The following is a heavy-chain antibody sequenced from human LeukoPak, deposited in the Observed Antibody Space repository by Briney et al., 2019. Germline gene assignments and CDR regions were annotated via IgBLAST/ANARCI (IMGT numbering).Heavy chain of an antibody. CDR3: ARRPGGVVAAPYYYYYYMDV. D-gene: IGHD2-15*01. Sequence: ETLSLTCAVYGGSFSGYYWSWIRQPPGKGLEWIGEINHSGSTNYNPSLKSRVTISVDTSKNQFSLKLSSVTAADTAVYYCARRPGGVVAAPYYYYYYMDVWGKGTTVTISS. J-gene: IGHJ6*03. CDR1: GGSFSGYY. V-gene: IGHV4-34*01. CDR2: INHSGST.